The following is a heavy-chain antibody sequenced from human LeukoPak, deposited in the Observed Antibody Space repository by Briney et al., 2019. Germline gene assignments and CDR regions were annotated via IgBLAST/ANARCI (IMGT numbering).Heavy chain of an antibody. Sequence: PGRSLRLSCAASGFTFSSYGMHWVRQAPGKGLEWVAVISYDGSNEYYADSVEGRFTISRDNSKNTLYLQMNSLRAEDTAVYYCARDPRSRVLYYFDYWGQGTLVTVSS. CDR3: ARDPRSRVLYYFDY. CDR1: GFTFSSYG. D-gene: IGHD3-3*01. V-gene: IGHV3-30*03. J-gene: IGHJ4*02. CDR2: ISYDGSNE.